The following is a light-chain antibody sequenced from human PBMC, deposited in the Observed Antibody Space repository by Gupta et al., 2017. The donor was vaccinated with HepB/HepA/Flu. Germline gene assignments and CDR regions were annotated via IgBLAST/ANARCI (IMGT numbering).Light chain of an antibody. CDR3: QSYDSSLSGV. CDR2: VVS. Sequence: QSEPXQPPPXSGAAXXRVTISRTGSSTNIGGGYYVHWYQQLPGTAPKLLIYVVSNRPSGVPDRFSGSKSGTSASLAISGLQAEDEADYYCQSYDSSLSGVFGGGTKLTVL. V-gene: IGLV1-40*01. CDR1: STNIGGGYY. J-gene: IGLJ3*02.